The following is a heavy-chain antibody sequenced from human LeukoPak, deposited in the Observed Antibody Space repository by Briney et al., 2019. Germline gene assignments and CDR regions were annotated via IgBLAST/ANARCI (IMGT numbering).Heavy chain of an antibody. CDR3: AKDDATIYDAFDI. V-gene: IGHV3-23*01. J-gene: IGHJ3*02. CDR2: ISGSVGST. Sequence: GGSLSLSCAASGFTFSIYAMSWVRHAPGKGLEWVSAISGSVGSTYYAASVKGRFTISRDHSKSTLYVQVNSLRAEDTAVYYCAKDDATIYDAFDIWGQGTMVTVSS. D-gene: IGHD3-9*01. CDR1: GFTFSIYA.